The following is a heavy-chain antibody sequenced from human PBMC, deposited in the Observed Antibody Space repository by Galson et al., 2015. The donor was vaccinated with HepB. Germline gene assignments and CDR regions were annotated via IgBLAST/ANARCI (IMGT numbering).Heavy chain of an antibody. V-gene: IGHV3-33*01. J-gene: IGHJ4*02. CDR1: GFTFSSYG. Sequence: SLRLSCAASGFTFSSYGMHWVRQAPGKGLEWVAVIWYDGSNKYYADSVKGRFTISRDNSKNTLYLQMNSLRAEDTAVYYCARDYYDSSGYHPPVGAFGYWGQGTLVTVSS. CDR3: ARDYYDSSGYHPPVGAFGY. D-gene: IGHD3-22*01. CDR2: IWYDGSNK.